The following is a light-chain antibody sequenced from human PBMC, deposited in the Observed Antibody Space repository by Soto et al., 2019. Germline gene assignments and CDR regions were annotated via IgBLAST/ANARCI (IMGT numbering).Light chain of an antibody. J-gene: IGKJ1*01. Sequence: DIQMTQSPSTLSASVGDRVTITCRASQSMNDWLAWYQQKPGKAPKVLIYDASSLQTGVPSRFSGSGSGTDFTLTIDSLQPDDVATYYCIRYNAFSQTFGQGTKVDIK. CDR1: QSMNDW. CDR2: DAS. CDR3: IRYNAFSQT. V-gene: IGKV1-5*01.